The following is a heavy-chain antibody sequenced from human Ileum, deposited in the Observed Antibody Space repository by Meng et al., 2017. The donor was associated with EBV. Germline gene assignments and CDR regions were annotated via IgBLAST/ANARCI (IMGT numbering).Heavy chain of an antibody. J-gene: IGHJ4*02. D-gene: IGHD6-19*01. V-gene: IGHV4-30-4*01. CDR1: GASVDSGSYH. CDR2: TYNGWST. Sequence: VQRRESGPGLVKPSETLSLTCTVSGASVDSGSYHWSWVRQPPGKGLECIGYTYNGWSTYYNPSLKSRVPMSVDTSKNQFSLKLSSVTAADTAVYYCARDGYSSGSDWGQGTLVTVSS. CDR3: ARDGYSSGSD.